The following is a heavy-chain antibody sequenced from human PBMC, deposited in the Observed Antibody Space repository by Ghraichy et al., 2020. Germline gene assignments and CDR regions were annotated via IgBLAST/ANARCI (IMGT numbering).Heavy chain of an antibody. V-gene: IGHV4-31*03. CDR3: ARLLLQYYYDSSGPNSQDY. D-gene: IGHD3-22*01. J-gene: IGHJ4*02. CDR1: GGSISSGGYY. CDR2: IYYSGST. Sequence: SETLSLTCTVSGGSISSGGYYWSWIRQHPGKGLEWIGYIYYSGSTYYNPSLKSRVTISVDTSKNQFSLKLSSVTAADTAVYYCARLLLQYYYDSSGPNSQDYWGQGTLVTVSS.